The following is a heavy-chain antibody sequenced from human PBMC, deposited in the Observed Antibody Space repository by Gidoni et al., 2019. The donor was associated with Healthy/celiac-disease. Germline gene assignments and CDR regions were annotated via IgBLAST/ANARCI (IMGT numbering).Heavy chain of an antibody. CDR3: TTGYCTGGVCYKRGPYYYYGMDV. Sequence: EVQLVESGGGLVKPGGSLRLSCAASGFTFSNAWMSWVRQAPGKGLEWVGRIKSKTDGGTTDYAAPVKGRFTISRDDSKNTLYLQMNSLKTEDTAVYYCTTGYCTGGVCYKRGPYYYYGMDVWGQGTTVTVSS. D-gene: IGHD2-8*02. CDR2: IKSKTDGGTT. J-gene: IGHJ6*02. V-gene: IGHV3-15*01. CDR1: GFTFSNAW.